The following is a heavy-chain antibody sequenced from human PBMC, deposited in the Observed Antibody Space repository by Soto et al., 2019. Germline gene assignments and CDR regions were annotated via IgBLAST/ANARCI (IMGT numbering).Heavy chain of an antibody. J-gene: IGHJ6*02. V-gene: IGHV4-4*02. D-gene: IGHD3-22*01. CDR1: AGSISSSNW. Sequence: QVQLQESGPGLVKPSGTLSLTCAVSAGSISSSNWWTWVRQSPGKGLEWIGEIHHSGSTNYNPSLNSRVTISVDKSKNQFSLKLTSVTAADTADYYCERTSYYDSSGYYNMDVWGQGTTVTVSS. CDR2: IHHSGST. CDR3: ERTSYYDSSGYYNMDV.